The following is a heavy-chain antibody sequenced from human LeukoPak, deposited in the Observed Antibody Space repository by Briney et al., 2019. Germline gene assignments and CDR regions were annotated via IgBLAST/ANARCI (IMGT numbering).Heavy chain of an antibody. Sequence: PGGSLRLSCAASDFTFSTYAMSWVRQAPGKGLEWVSTISGGGDATYYADSVKGRFTISRDNSKNTLYLQMNSLRAEDTAVYYCAKDAPLTSGELYFDYWGQGTLVTVSS. CDR2: ISGGGDAT. J-gene: IGHJ4*02. D-gene: IGHD1-1*01. V-gene: IGHV3-23*01. CDR3: AKDAPLTSGELYFDY. CDR1: DFTFSTYA.